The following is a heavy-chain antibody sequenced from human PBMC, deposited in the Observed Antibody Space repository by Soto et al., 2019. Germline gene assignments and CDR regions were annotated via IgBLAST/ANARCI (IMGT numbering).Heavy chain of an antibody. CDR2: ISGNGVMT. CDR1: GYIFGSYA. V-gene: IGHV3-23*01. J-gene: IGHJ2*01. CDR3: AKHAVVGPDWYFDL. Sequence: EMQLFDSGGGLVPPGGALRLSCAASGYIFGSYAMTWVRQEPGKGLEWVATISGNGVMTFYANSVKGRFSISRDSSKDTLSLQMSGLRAEDTGLYYCAKHAVVGPDWYFDLWGRGTLVTVSS. D-gene: IGHD6-6*01.